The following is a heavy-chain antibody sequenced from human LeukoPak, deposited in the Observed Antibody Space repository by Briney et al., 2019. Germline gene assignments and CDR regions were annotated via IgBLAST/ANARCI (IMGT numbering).Heavy chain of an antibody. V-gene: IGHV4-30-4*01. D-gene: IGHD4-17*01. CDR3: ARADDYGDLHFDY. J-gene: IGHJ4*02. CDR1: AGSISSGDYY. CDR2: IYYSGST. Sequence: PSQTLSLTCTVSAGSISSGDYYWSWIRQPPGKGLEWIGYIYYSGSTFYNPSLKSRVTISVDTSKNQFSLKLSSVTAADTAVYYCARADDYGDLHFDYWGQGTLVTVSS.